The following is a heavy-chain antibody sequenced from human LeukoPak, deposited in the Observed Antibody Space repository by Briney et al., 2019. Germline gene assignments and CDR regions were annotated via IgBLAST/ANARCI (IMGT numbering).Heavy chain of an antibody. CDR3: VAGTTY. CDR1: GFTFSSYS. Sequence: GGSLRLSCAASGFTFSSYSMNWVRQAPGKGLEWVSSISTGSSFIYYADSVKGRFTISRDIAKNSLYLQMNSLRAEDTAVYWAVAGTTYWGQGTLVTVSS. V-gene: IGHV3-21*04. D-gene: IGHD6-19*01. J-gene: IGHJ4*02. CDR2: ISTGSSFI.